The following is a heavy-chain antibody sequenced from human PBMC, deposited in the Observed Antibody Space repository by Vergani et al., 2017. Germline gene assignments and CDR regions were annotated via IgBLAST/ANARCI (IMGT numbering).Heavy chain of an antibody. D-gene: IGHD3-10*01. CDR2: IRSKAYGQAT. J-gene: IGHJ3*02. Sequence: EVQVVESGGGLVQPGGSLRLSRAASGFIFSDHYMDWFRQAPGQGLEWVGGIRSKAYGQATIYAASVKGRFTISRDDSKSIAYLQMNNLQTEDTAMYYCVRDQVTMLRGSDALDIWGQGTMVTVSS. CDR1: GFIFSDHY. CDR3: VRDQVTMLRGSDALDI. V-gene: IGHV3-71*04.